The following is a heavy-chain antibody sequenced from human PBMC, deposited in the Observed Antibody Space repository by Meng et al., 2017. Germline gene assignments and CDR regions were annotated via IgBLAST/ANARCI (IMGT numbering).Heavy chain of an antibody. CDR3: ARGLAYSSSWYWFDY. CDR1: GFTFSSYG. Sequence: LSLTCAASGFTFSSYGMHWVRQAPGKGLEWVAVIWYDGSNKYYADSVKGRFTISRDNSKNTLYLQMNSLRAEDTAVYYCARGLAYSSSWYWFDYWGQGTLVTVSS. J-gene: IGHJ4*02. CDR2: IWYDGSNK. V-gene: IGHV3-30*19. D-gene: IGHD6-13*01.